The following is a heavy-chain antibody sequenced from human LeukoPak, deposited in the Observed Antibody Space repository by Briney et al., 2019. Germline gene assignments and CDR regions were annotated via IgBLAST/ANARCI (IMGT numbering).Heavy chain of an antibody. CDR3: ARYTYCGGGDCYVLDH. V-gene: IGHV4-59*01. Sequence: SETLSLTCTVSGGSISNYYWSWIRQPPGKGLEYIGNIYYTGSTNYDPSLKSRVTISVDTSKNHFSLRLNSVTAADTAVYYCARYTYCGGGDCYVLDHWGQGTLVTVSS. CDR2: IYYTGST. CDR1: GGSISNYY. D-gene: IGHD2-21*01. J-gene: IGHJ4*02.